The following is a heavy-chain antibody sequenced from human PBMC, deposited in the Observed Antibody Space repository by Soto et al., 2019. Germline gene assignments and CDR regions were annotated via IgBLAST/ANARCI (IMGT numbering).Heavy chain of an antibody. CDR1: GGSFSGYY. D-gene: IGHD6-19*01. J-gene: IGHJ4*02. Sequence: SETLSLTCAVYGGSFSGYYWSWIRQPPGKGLEWIGEINHSGSTNYNPSLKSRVTISVDTSKNQFSLKLSSVTAADTAVYYCARGTRMAAPPPDYWGQGTLVTVS. V-gene: IGHV4-34*01. CDR2: INHSGST. CDR3: ARGTRMAAPPPDY.